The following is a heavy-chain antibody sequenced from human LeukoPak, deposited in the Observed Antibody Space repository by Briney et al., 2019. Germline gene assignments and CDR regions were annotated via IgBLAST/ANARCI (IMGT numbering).Heavy chain of an antibody. CDR3: ARDSGYDLGFDY. D-gene: IGHD5-12*01. Sequence: GGSLRLSCAASGFTFSNYYMSWVRQAPGKGLEWVSVIYSGGSTYYADSVKGRFTISRDNSKNTLYLQMNSLRAEDTAVYYCARDSGYDLGFDYWGQGTLVTVSS. CDR1: GFTFSNYY. J-gene: IGHJ4*02. CDR2: IYSGGST. V-gene: IGHV3-66*01.